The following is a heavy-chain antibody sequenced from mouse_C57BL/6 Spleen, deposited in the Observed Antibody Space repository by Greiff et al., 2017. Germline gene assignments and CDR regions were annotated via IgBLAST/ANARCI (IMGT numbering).Heavy chain of an antibody. Sequence: QVQLQQSGAELVRPGTSVKVSCKASGYAFTNYLIEWVKQRPGQGLEWIGVINPGSGGTNYNEKFKGKATLTADKSSSTAYMQLSSLTSEDSAVYFCARRGNGKGDDWGQGTTLTVSS. CDR2: INPGSGGT. CDR3: ARRGNGKGDD. J-gene: IGHJ2*01. D-gene: IGHD1-1*01. V-gene: IGHV1-54*01. CDR1: GYAFTNYL.